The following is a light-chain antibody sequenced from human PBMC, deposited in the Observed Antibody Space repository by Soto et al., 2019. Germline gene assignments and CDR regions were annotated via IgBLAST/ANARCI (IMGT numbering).Light chain of an antibody. V-gene: IGKV2-28*01. CDR1: QSLLHNNGYNY. CDR3: MQALQTIFT. Sequence: DIVMTQSPLSLPVTPGEPASISCRSSQSLLHNNGYNYLDWYLQKPGQSPQLLIYLGSNRASGVPDRFSGSGSGTDFTLKISRVEAEDVGVYYCMQALQTIFTFGPGTKVDIK. J-gene: IGKJ3*01. CDR2: LGS.